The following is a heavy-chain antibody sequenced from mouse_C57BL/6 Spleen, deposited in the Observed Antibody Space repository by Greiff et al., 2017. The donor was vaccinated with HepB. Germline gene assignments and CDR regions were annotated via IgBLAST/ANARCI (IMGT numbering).Heavy chain of an antibody. J-gene: IGHJ1*03. CDR1: GFTFSDYG. Sequence: EVQLQESGGGLVKPGGSLKLSCAASGFTFSDYGMHWVRQAPEKGLEWVAYISSGSSTTDYADTVKGRFTISRDNAKNTLFLQMTSLRSEDTAMYYCAREATLQYWYFDVWGTGTTVTVSS. V-gene: IGHV5-17*01. CDR2: ISSGSSTT. CDR3: AREATLQYWYFDV.